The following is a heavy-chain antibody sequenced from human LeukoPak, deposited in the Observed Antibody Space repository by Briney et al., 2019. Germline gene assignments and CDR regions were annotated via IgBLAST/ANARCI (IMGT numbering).Heavy chain of an antibody. J-gene: IGHJ5*02. CDR1: GGSISSSSYY. CDR3: AREGTVRWFDP. D-gene: IGHD1-14*01. Sequence: SETLSLTCTVSGGSISSSSYYWGWIRQPPGKGLEWIGSIYHSGYTNYNPSLKSRVTISVDTSKNQFSLKLRSVTAADTAVYNCAREGTVRWFDPWGQGTLVIVSS. V-gene: IGHV4-39*07. CDR2: IYHSGYT.